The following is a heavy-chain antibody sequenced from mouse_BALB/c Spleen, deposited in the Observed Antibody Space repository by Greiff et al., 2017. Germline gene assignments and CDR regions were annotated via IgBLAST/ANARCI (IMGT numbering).Heavy chain of an antibody. CDR2: INPSNGGT. J-gene: IGHJ4*01. Sequence: QVQLQQPGAELVKPGASVKLSCKASGYTFTSYYMYWVKQRPGQGLEWIGGINPSNGGTNFNEKFKSKATLTVDKSSSTAYMQLSSLTSEDSAVYYCTAIYDGYYYAMDYWGQGTSVTVSS. V-gene: IGHV1S81*02. D-gene: IGHD2-3*01. CDR3: TAIYDGYYYAMDY. CDR1: GYTFTSYY.